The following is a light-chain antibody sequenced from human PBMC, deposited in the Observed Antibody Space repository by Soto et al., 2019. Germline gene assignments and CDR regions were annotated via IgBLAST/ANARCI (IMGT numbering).Light chain of an antibody. CDR3: QQTNNFPLT. V-gene: IGKV1-12*01. CDR2: AAS. CDR1: QGIRDW. Sequence: DIQMTQSPSSVSASVGDRVTITCRASQGIRDWLAGYQQKPGKAPKLLIYAASSLQSGVPSRFSGSGSGTDFTLTISSLQPEDFATYYCQQTNNFPLTFGQGTRLEIK. J-gene: IGKJ5*01.